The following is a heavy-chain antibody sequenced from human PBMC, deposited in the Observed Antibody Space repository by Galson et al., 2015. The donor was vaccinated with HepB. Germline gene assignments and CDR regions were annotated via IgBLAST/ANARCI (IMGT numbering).Heavy chain of an antibody. CDR1: GYTFTSYY. CDR3: ALGGAVDDGWGTNDY. CDR2: INPSGGST. J-gene: IGHJ4*02. D-gene: IGHD3-16*01. V-gene: IGHV1-46*04. Sequence: SVKVSCKASGYTFTSYYMHWVRQAPGQGLEWMGIINPSGGSTSYAQKLQGRVTMTRDTSTGTVYMELSSLRSEDTAVYYCALGGAVDDGWGTNDYWGQGTLVTVSS.